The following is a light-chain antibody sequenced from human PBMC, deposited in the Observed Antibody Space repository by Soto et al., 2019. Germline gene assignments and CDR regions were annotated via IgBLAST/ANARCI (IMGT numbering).Light chain of an antibody. CDR2: DAS. CDR1: QGIKSY. Sequence: DVQVTRSRSTLSASVGDRVTITCRASQGIKSYLTWYQQKSGKAPKLLIYDASDLETGVPSRFSGSGSGTDFTFTINSLQPEDIATYYCQQYDNLPLTFGGRTKVDI. J-gene: IGKJ4*01. V-gene: IGKV1-33*01. CDR3: QQYDNLPLT.